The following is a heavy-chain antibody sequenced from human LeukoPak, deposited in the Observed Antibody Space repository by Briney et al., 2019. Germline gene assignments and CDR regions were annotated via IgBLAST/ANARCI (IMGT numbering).Heavy chain of an antibody. J-gene: IGHJ4*02. CDR2: IKQDGSEK. D-gene: IGHD5-18*01. CDR3: ARETRGYSYGYRYYFDY. CDR1: GFTFSSYR. Sequence: GGSLRLSCAASGFTFSSYRMSWVRQAPGKGLEWVANIKQDGSEKYYVDSVKGRFTISRDNAKNSLYLQMNSLRAEDTAVYYCARETRGYSYGYRYYFDYWGQGTLVTVSS. V-gene: IGHV3-7*01.